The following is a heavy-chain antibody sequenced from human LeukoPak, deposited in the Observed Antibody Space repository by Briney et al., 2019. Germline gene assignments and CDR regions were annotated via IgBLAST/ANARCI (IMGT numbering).Heavy chain of an antibody. CDR2: IYTSGST. CDR1: GGSFSSYY. J-gene: IGHJ5*02. V-gene: IGHV4-59*10. Sequence: SETLSLTCAVYGGSFSSYYWSWIRQPAGKGLEWIGRIYTSGSTNYNPSLKSRVTMSVDTSKNQFSLKLSSVTAADTAVYYCARVAKFWSSPREYNWFDPWGQGTLVTVSS. D-gene: IGHD3-10*01. CDR3: ARVAKFWSSPREYNWFDP.